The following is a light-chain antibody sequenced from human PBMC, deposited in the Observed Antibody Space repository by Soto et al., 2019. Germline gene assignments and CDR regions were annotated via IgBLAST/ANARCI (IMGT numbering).Light chain of an antibody. CDR2: GAS. CDR3: QQYNSYSWT. Sequence: ERVMTQSPATLSVSPGERSTLSCMAIQSVSSNLAWYQQKPCQAPRLLIHGASTRATGIPARFSGSGSGTESTLTISSLQPDDFETYYCQQYNSYSWTFGQGTKVDIK. CDR1: QSVSSN. J-gene: IGKJ1*01. V-gene: IGKV3-15*01.